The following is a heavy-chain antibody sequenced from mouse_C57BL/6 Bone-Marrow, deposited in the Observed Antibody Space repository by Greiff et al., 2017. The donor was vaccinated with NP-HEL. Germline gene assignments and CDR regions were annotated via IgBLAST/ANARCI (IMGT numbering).Heavy chain of an antibody. D-gene: IGHD1-1*01. CDR2: ISDGGSYT. CDR1: GFTFSSYA. J-gene: IGHJ4*01. Sequence: EVRLVESGGGLVKPGGSLKLSCAASGFTFSSYAMSWVRQTPEKRLEWVATISDGGSYTYYPDNVKGRFTISRDNAKNNLYQQMSHLKSEDTAMYYCARDDYYGSSYCAMDYWGQGTSVTVSS. CDR3: ARDDYYGSSYCAMDY. V-gene: IGHV5-4*01.